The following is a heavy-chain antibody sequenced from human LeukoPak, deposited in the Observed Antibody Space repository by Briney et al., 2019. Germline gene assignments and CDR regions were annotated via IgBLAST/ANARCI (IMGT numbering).Heavy chain of an antibody. Sequence: GASVKVSCKASGYTFTDYYIHWVRQAPGQGLEWMGWINPNSGGTNYAQKFQGRVTKTRDTSISTAYMELSRLRSDDTAVYYCASEWLYGDYGTFNYWGQGTLVTVSS. CDR1: GYTFTDYY. D-gene: IGHD4-17*01. J-gene: IGHJ4*02. CDR2: INPNSGGT. CDR3: ASEWLYGDYGTFNY. V-gene: IGHV1-2*02.